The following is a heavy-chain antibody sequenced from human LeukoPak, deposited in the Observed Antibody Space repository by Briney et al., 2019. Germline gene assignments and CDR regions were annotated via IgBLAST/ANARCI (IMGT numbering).Heavy chain of an antibody. J-gene: IGHJ4*02. CDR3: ARGGSDY. CDR2: IKPDGSDK. CDR1: GFTFSSYW. Sequence: GGSLRLSCVASGFTFSSYWMSWVRQAPGKGLEWVANIKPDGSDKFYVDSVKGRFTISRDNAKNSVYLQMNSLRVEETAVHYCARGGSDYWGQGTLVTVSS. D-gene: IGHD2-15*01. V-gene: IGHV3-7*01.